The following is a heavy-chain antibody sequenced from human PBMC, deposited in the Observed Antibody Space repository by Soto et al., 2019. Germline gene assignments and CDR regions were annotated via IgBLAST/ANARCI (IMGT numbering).Heavy chain of an antibody. D-gene: IGHD5-12*01. J-gene: IGHJ3*02. CDR3: TREKWLRGDAFDI. V-gene: IGHV3-49*03. Sequence: GGSLRLSCTASGFTFGDYAMSWFRQAPGKGLEWVGFIRSKAYGGTTEYAASVKGRFTISRDDSKSIAYLQMNSLKTEDTAVYYCTREKWLRGDAFDIWGQGTMVTVSS. CDR2: IRSKAYGGTT. CDR1: GFTFGDYA.